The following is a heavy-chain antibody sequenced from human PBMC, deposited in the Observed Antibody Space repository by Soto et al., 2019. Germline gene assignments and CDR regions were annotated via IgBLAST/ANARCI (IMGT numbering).Heavy chain of an antibody. CDR2: ISYDGRNK. V-gene: IGHV3-30*18. CDR3: AKIPYASTGRAFDI. D-gene: IGHD3-22*01. Sequence: QVQLVESGGGVVQPGRSLRLSCAASGFTFSSYGIHWVRQAPGKGLEWVAAISYDGRNKDYADSVKGRFTISRDNSKNTLYLQMNSLRAEDTAVYYCAKIPYASTGRAFDIWGQGTMVTVSS. CDR1: GFTFSSYG. J-gene: IGHJ3*02.